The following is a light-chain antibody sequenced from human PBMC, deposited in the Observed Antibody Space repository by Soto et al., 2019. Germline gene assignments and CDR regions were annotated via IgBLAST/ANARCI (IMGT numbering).Light chain of an antibody. J-gene: IGKJ1*01. CDR2: AAS. CDR3: QQLKSQTQK. Sequence: DIPLTHAPSSLSTSLHYIRTITFRASQSITTHVNWYQQQPGRAPNLLIYAASTLQSGVPSRFSGSGSGTEFTLTISCLQPEDFATYYCQQLKSQTQKFGQGTMVEIK. CDR1: QSITTH. V-gene: IGKV1-9*01.